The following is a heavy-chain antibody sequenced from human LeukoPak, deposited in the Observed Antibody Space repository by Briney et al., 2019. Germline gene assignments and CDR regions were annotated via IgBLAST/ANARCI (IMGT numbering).Heavy chain of an antibody. D-gene: IGHD4-23*01. CDR1: GDPITKTNW. V-gene: IGHV4-4*02. CDR3: ARLNDYGGHLDY. J-gene: IGHJ4*02. CDR2: IYHGGGT. Sequence: SETLSLTCTVSGDPITKTNWWGWVRQPPGRGLQWVGQIYHGGGTDYNPSLKSRVSISMDKSKNQFSLRLTSVTAADTAVYYCARLNDYGGHLDYWGQGTLVTVSS.